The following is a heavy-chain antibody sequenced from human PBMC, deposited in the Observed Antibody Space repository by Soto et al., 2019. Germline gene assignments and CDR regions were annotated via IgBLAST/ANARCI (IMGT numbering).Heavy chain of an antibody. Sequence: GGSMRLSCTASGFTFSSYAMSWVRQAPGKGLEWVSAISGSGGSTYYADSVKGRFTISRDNSKNTLYLQMNSLRAEDTAVYYCAKVMVKNWFDPWGQGTLVTVSS. CDR3: AKVMVKNWFDP. J-gene: IGHJ5*02. V-gene: IGHV3-23*01. CDR1: GFTFSSYA. CDR2: ISGSGGST. D-gene: IGHD5-18*01.